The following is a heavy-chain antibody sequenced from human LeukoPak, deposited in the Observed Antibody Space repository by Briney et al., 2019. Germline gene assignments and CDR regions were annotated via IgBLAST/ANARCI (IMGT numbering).Heavy chain of an antibody. Sequence: SETLSLTCTVSGGSISSYYWSWIRQPPGKGLEWIGYIYYRGSTNYNPSLKSRVTISVDTSKNQLSLKLSSVTAADTAVYYCARLSGYSSGHYYSDYWGQGTLVTVSS. J-gene: IGHJ4*02. CDR3: ARLSGYSSGHYYSDY. D-gene: IGHD3-22*01. CDR1: GGSISSYY. CDR2: IYYRGST. V-gene: IGHV4-59*01.